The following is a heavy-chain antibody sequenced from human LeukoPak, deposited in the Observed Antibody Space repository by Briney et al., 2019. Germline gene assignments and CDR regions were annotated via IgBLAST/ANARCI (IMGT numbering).Heavy chain of an antibody. CDR1: GGTFSSYA. Sequence: ASVKVSCKASGGTFSSYAISWVRQAPGQGLEWMGGIIPIFGTANYAQKFQGRVTITADESTSTAYMELSSLRSEDTAVYYCARGPYDSSGYYRDYYYYGMDVWGQGTTVTVSS. J-gene: IGHJ6*02. CDR3: ARGPYDSSGYYRDYYYYGMDV. V-gene: IGHV1-69*13. CDR2: IIPIFGTA. D-gene: IGHD3-22*01.